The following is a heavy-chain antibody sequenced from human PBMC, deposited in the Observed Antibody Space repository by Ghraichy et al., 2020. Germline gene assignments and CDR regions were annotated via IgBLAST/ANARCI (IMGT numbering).Heavy chain of an antibody. CDR2: IYWNDDK. V-gene: IGHV2-5*01. J-gene: IGHJ4*02. CDR3: ARRPRAAADVASRSFDY. D-gene: IGHD6-13*01. CDR1: GFSLSTSGVS. Sequence: SGPTLVKPTQTLTLTCTFSGFSLSTSGVSVGWIRRPPGKALEWLALIYWNDDKRYSPSLRSRLTITKDTSKNQMVLTMTNMDPVDTATYYCARRPRAAADVASRSFDYWGQGTLVTVSS.